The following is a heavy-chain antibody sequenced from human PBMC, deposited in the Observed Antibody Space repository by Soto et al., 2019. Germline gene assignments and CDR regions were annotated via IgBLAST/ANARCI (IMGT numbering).Heavy chain of an antibody. J-gene: IGHJ4*02. CDR2: IIPIFGTA. D-gene: IGHD3-3*01. CDR3: ARAADGYDFWSGYHY. Sequence: QVQLVQSGAEVKKPGSSVKVSCKASGGTFSSYAISWVRQAPGQGLEWMGGIIPIFGTANYAQKFQGRVTITANKSTSTAYMELSSLRSEDTAVYYCARAADGYDFWSGYHYWGQGTLVTVSS. CDR1: GGTFSSYA. V-gene: IGHV1-69*06.